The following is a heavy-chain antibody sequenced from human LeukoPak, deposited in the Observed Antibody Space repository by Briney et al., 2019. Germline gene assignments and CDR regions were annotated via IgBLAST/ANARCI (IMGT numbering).Heavy chain of an antibody. CDR3: ANYGATTAGFDP. CDR1: GFTFSSYA. J-gene: IGHJ5*02. Sequence: GGSLRLSCEASGFTFSSYAMSWVRQVPGKGLEWVSSISGSGGSTDYADSVKGRFTISRDNSKNTLYLQMNSLRAEDTAVYYCANYGATTAGFDPWGQGTLVTVSS. CDR2: ISGSGGST. V-gene: IGHV3-23*01. D-gene: IGHD4/OR15-4a*01.